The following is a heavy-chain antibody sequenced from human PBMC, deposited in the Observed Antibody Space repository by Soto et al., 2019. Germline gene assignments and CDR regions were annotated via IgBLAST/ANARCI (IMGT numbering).Heavy chain of an antibody. CDR1: GDSVSSNSAG. CDR2: TYYKYKWFN. J-gene: IGHJ6*03. Sequence: QVQLQLSGPGLMKPSQTLSLTCAISGDSVSSNSAGWNWVRQTPSSGLEWMGRTYYKYKWFNNSAVSMKIRITINPDTSQSQCSLQLDSVTPEDTAVYYCARGSWDDVSGHYYMEVWCKATKVTVSS. V-gene: IGHV6-1*01. CDR3: ARGSWDDVSGHYYMEV. D-gene: IGHD5-12*01.